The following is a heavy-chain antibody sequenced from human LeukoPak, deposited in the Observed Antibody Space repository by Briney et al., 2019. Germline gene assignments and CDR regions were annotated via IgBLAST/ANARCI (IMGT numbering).Heavy chain of an antibody. CDR3: ARGRWQYYYYYGMDV. J-gene: IGHJ6*02. CDR1: GGSISSYY. CDR2: IYYSGST. Sequence: SETLSLTCTVSGGSISSYYWSWIRQPPGKGLEWTGYIYYSGSTNYNPSLKSRVTISVDTSKNQFSLKLSSVTAADTAVYYCARGRWQYYYYYGMDVWGQGTTVTVSS. V-gene: IGHV4-59*08. D-gene: IGHD1-26*01.